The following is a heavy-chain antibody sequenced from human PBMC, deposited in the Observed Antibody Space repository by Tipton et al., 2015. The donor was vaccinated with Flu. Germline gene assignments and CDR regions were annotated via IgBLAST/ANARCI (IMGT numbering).Heavy chain of an antibody. CDR1: GFTFGDYA. Sequence: LRLSCAASGFTFGDYAVHWVRQAPGKGLEWIGSIYHTGSTYYNPSLKSRVTISVDRSKNQFSLKLTSVTAADTAVYYCARRDYSNYVSEPKNWFDPWGPGTLVTVSS. J-gene: IGHJ5*02. CDR3: ARRDYSNYVSEPKNWFDP. CDR2: IYHTGST. V-gene: IGHV4-38-2*01. D-gene: IGHD4-11*01.